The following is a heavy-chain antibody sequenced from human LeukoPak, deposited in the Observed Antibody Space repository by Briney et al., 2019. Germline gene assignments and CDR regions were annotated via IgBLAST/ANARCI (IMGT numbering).Heavy chain of an antibody. CDR1: GGSISSGSYY. V-gene: IGHV4-61*02. J-gene: IGHJ4*02. CDR2: IYTSGST. CDR3: AREEWLAFDY. Sequence: SETLSLTCTVSGGSISSGSYYWSWIRHPAGKGLEWIGRIYTSGSTNYNPSLKSRVTISVDTSKNQFSLKLSSVTAADTAVYYCAREEWLAFDYWGQGTLVTVSS. D-gene: IGHD3-3*01.